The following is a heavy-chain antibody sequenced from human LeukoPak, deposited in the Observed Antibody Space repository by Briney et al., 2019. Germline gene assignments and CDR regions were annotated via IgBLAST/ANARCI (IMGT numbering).Heavy chain of an antibody. CDR2: INPNSGGT. Sequence: ASVKVSCKASGYTFTGYYMHWVRQAPGQGLEWMGWINPNSGGTNYAQKFQGRVTMTRDTSISTAYMELSRLRSDDTAVYYCARDFDSGSYYFDYWGQGTLVTVSS. D-gene: IGHD1-26*01. J-gene: IGHJ4*02. V-gene: IGHV1-2*02. CDR1: GYTFTGYY. CDR3: ARDFDSGSYYFDY.